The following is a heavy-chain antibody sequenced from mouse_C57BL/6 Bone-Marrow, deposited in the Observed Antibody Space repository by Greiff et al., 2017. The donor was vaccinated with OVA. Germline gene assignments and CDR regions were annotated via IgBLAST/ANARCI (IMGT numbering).Heavy chain of an antibody. J-gene: IGHJ3*01. V-gene: IGHV5-4*01. CDR2: ISDGGSYT. Sequence: EVMLVESGGGLVKPGGSLKLSCAASGFTFSSYAMSWVRQTPEKRLEWVATISDGGSYTYYPDNVKGRFTISRDNAKNNLYLQMSHLKSEDTAMYYCARDWGDYWGQGTLVTVSA. CDR1: GFTFSSYA. CDR3: ARDWGDY.